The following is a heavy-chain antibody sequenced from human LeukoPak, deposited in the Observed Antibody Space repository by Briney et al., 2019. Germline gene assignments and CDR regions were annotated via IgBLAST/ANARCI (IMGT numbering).Heavy chain of an antibody. D-gene: IGHD4-17*01. V-gene: IGHV3-7*01. CDR3: ARHYYGDYFFDI. Sequence: GGSLRLSCVASGFNFSNYWMSWVRQAPVEGLEWVANIKQDGSEKYYVDSVEGRFTISRDNAKNSLFLQMNSLRAEDTAVYYCARHYYGDYFFDIWGQGTMVTVSS. CDR2: IKQDGSEK. CDR1: GFNFSNYW. J-gene: IGHJ3*02.